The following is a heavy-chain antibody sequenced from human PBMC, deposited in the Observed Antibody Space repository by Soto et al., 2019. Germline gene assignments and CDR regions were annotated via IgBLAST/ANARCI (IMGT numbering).Heavy chain of an antibody. CDR2: IDPSDSQT. D-gene: IGHD6-13*01. J-gene: IGHJ6*02. CDR3: ARFEGQQLLPRLYYAMDV. V-gene: IGHV5-10-1*01. Sequence: PGESLKISCKGSGYSFAGYWITWVRQKPGKGLEWMGRIDPSDSQTYYSPSFQGHVTISADKSISTAYLQWSSLKASDTAIYYCARFEGQQLLPRLYYAMDVWGQGTTVTVSS. CDR1: GYSFAGYW.